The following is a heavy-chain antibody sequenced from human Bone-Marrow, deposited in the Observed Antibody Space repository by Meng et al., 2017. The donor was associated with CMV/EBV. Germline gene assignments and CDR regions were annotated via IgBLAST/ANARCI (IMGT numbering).Heavy chain of an antibody. CDR2: IYYSGST. CDR1: GGSISSSSYY. J-gene: IGHJ4*02. Sequence: SETLSLTCTVSGGSISSSSYYWGWIRQPPGKGLEWIGSIYYSGSTYYNPSLKSRGTISVDTSKNQFSLKLSSVTAADTAVYYCARKIEMATISGYFDYWGQGTLVTVSS. V-gene: IGHV4-39*07. D-gene: IGHD5-24*01. CDR3: ARKIEMATISGYFDY.